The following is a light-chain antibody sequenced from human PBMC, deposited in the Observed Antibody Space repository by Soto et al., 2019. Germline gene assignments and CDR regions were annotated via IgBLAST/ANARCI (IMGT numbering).Light chain of an antibody. CDR2: GAS. CDR3: QHYNSYPYT. J-gene: IGKJ2*01. Sequence: DIQMTQSPSTLSASVGDRVTITCRASQSISGWLAWYQQKPGKAPKVLIYGASSLESGVPSRFSGSGSGTEFTLTISSLQPDDFATYCCQHYNSYPYTFGQGTKLEIK. CDR1: QSISGW. V-gene: IGKV1-5*01.